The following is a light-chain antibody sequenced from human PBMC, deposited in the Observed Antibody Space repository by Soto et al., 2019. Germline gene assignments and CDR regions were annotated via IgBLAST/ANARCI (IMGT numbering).Light chain of an antibody. CDR2: SNN. J-gene: IGLJ1*01. CDR3: AAWDDSLSGYV. CDR1: ISNIGRNS. V-gene: IGLV1-47*02. Sequence: QSVLTQPPSASGTPGQRVTISCSGSISNIGRNSVYWYQQLPGTAPKLLIYSNNQRPSGVPDRFSGSKSGTSASLAISGLRSEDEADYYCAAWDDSLSGYVFGTGTKLTVL.